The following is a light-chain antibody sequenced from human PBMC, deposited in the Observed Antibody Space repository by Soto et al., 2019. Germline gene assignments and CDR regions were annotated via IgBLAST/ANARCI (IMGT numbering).Light chain of an antibody. J-gene: IGKJ4*01. V-gene: IGKV1-9*01. CDR2: DAS. Sequence: IQLTQSPSSLSASVGDRVTITCRASQGISSYLGWYQQKPGKAPSLLIYDASTLHSGVPSRFSGGGSGTDFTLTISSLQPEDFATYYSQQVNVYPSTFGGGTKVEIK. CDR3: QQVNVYPST. CDR1: QGISSY.